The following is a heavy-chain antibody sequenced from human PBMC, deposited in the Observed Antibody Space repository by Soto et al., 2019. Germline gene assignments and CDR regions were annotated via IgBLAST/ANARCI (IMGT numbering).Heavy chain of an antibody. Sequence: SETLSLTCAVYGVCFSGYYWSWIRQPPGKRLEWIGELNHSGSTNYNPSLKSRVTISLDTSKNQFSRDNAENSLFLQMNILRAEVTALYSFTRDVPPGSSGYYLDAFDIWGQGTMVTVSS. D-gene: IGHD6-25*01. CDR3: AEVTALYSFTRDVPPGSSGYYLDAFDI. J-gene: IGHJ3*02. V-gene: IGHV4-34*01. CDR1: GVCFSGYY. CDR2: LNHSGST.